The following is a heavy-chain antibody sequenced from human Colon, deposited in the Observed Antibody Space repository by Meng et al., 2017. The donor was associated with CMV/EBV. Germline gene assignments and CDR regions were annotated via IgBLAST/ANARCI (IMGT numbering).Heavy chain of an antibody. Sequence: SCAASGFTFSSYAMHWVRQAPGKGLEWVAVISYDGSNKYYADSVKGRFTISRDNSKNTLYLQMNSLRAEDTAVYYCAREADGYCSSTSCYHDNWFDPWGQGTLVTVSS. J-gene: IGHJ5*02. V-gene: IGHV3-30*04. D-gene: IGHD2-2*01. CDR3: AREADGYCSSTSCYHDNWFDP. CDR1: GFTFSSYA. CDR2: ISYDGSNK.